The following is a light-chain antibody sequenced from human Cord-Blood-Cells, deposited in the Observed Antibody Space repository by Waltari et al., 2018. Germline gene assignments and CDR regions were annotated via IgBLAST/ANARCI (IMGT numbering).Light chain of an antibody. CDR2: LNSDGSH. CDR1: GGPSSYA. V-gene: IGLV4-69*01. J-gene: IGLJ3*02. CDR3: QTWGTGIRV. Sequence: QLVLTQSPSASASLGASVKLTCTLSGGPSSYAIAWHQQQPEKGPRYLMKLNSDGSHSKGDGIPDRFSGSSSGAERYLTISSLQSEDEADYYCQTWGTGIRVFGGGTKLTVL.